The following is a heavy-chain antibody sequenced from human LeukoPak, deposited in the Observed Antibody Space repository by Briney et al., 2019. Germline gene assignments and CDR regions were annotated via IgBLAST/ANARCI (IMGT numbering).Heavy chain of an antibody. D-gene: IGHD1-26*01. J-gene: IGHJ4*02. Sequence: GASVKVSCKASGYTFTSYGISWVRQAPGQGLEWMGWISAYNGNTNYAQKLQGRVTMTTDTSTSTAYMELRSLRSDDAAVYYCARVSNVIVGAAPYYFDYGGRGPRVTVS. CDR1: GYTFTSYG. CDR3: ARVSNVIVGAAPYYFDY. V-gene: IGHV1-18*01. CDR2: ISAYNGNT.